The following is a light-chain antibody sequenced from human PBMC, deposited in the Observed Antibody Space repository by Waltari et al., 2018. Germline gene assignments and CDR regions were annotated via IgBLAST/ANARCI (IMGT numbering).Light chain of an antibody. CDR3: QQYNNWPTWT. Sequence: EIVMTQSPATLSVSPGERATLSCRASQSVSSNLAWYQQKPGQAPRLLIYGASTRATAIPARFSGSGSGTAFTLTISSMQSEDFAVYYCQQYNNWPTWTFGQGTKVEIK. V-gene: IGKV3-15*01. CDR2: GAS. CDR1: QSVSSN. J-gene: IGKJ1*01.